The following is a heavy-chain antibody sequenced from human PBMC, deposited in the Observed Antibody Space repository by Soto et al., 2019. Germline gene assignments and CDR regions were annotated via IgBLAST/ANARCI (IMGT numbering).Heavy chain of an antibody. D-gene: IGHD3-3*01. Sequence: EVQLVESGGGLVQPGGSLRLPCAASGFTFSSYSMNWVRQAPGKGLEWVSYISSSSSTIYYADSVKGRFTISRDNAXNXXYLQMNSLRDEDTAVYYCARESRFLEWLSLNWFDPWGQGTLVTVSS. CDR1: GFTFSSYS. J-gene: IGHJ5*02. CDR3: ARESRFLEWLSLNWFDP. CDR2: ISSSSSTI. V-gene: IGHV3-48*02.